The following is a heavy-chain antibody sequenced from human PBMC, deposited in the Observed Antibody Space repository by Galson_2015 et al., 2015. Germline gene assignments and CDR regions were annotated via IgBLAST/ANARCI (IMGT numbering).Heavy chain of an antibody. V-gene: IGHV1-8*01. CDR3: NLLGTTRAYYYYGMDV. D-gene: IGHD1-1*01. CDR1: GYTFTSYD. Sequence: SVKVSCKASGYTFTSYDINWVRQATGQGLEWMGWMNPNSGNTGYAQKFQGRVTITADKSTSTAYMELSSLRSEDTAVYYCNLLGTTRAYYYYGMDVWGQGTTVTVSS. J-gene: IGHJ6*02. CDR2: MNPNSGNT.